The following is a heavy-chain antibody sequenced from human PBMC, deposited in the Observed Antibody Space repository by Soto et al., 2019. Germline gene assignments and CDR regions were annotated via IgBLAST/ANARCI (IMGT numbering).Heavy chain of an antibody. CDR1: GYTFTGYP. CDR2: INTGNGNT. V-gene: IGHV1-3*04. CDR3: ARNVGSGWYDY. J-gene: IGHJ4*02. Sequence: QAQLVQSGAEVKKPGASVKVSCEASGYTFTGYPVHWVRQAPGQRLEWMGWINTGNGNTKNSQNFQGRVTITRDTSASTVYMELSSLRSEDTAMDYCARNVGSGWYDYWGQGTLVTVSS. D-gene: IGHD6-19*01.